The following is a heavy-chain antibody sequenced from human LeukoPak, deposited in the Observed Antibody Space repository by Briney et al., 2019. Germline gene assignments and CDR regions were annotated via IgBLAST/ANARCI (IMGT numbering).Heavy chain of an antibody. CDR2: INPSGGST. CDR3: ARGEGGYSSSWYDPGSNWFDP. V-gene: IGHV1-46*01. Sequence: ASVKVSCKASGYTFTSYYMHWVRQAPGQGLEWMGIINPSGGSTSYAQKFQGRVTMTRDTSTSTVYMELSSLRSEDTAVYYCARGEGGYSSSWYDPGSNWFDPWGQGTLVTVSS. CDR1: GYTFTSYY. D-gene: IGHD6-13*01. J-gene: IGHJ5*02.